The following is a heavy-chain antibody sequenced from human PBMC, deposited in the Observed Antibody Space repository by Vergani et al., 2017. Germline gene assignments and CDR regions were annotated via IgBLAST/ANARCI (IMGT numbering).Heavy chain of an antibody. D-gene: IGHD6-19*01. V-gene: IGHV4-39*01. CDR3: ARQRPGSGGSPGDVDD. Sequence: QLQLQQSGPGLVKPSETLFLTCTVSADSISSGSYYWGWIRQPPGKSLEWIGSIYYSGLTYYNPSLKSRVAISVDTSKNQFSLKVTSVTAADTAVYFCARQRPGSGGSPGDVDDWGQGILVTVSS. CDR2: IYYSGLT. CDR1: ADSISSGSYY. J-gene: IGHJ4*02.